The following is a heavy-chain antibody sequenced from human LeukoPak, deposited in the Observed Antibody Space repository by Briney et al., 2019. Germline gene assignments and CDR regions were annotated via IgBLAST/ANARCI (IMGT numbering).Heavy chain of an antibody. CDR3: ARSGHREGADALDI. Sequence: SETLSLTCTVSGGSISSYYWSWIRQPPGKGLEWIGYIYYSGSTNYNPSLKSRVTISVDTSKIQFPLKLTSVTAADTAVYYCARSGHREGADALDIWGQGTMVSVSS. J-gene: IGHJ3*02. D-gene: IGHD5-24*01. CDR1: GGSISSYY. V-gene: IGHV4-59*01. CDR2: IYYSGST.